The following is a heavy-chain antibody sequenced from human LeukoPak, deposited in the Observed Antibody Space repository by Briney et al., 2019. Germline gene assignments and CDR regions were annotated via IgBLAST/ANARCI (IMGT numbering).Heavy chain of an antibody. CDR1: GFTFGDYA. CDR3: AKDRANSTAYCGGDCFIFDY. Sequence: PGGSLRLSCTASGFTFGDYAMTWVRQAPGKGLEWVAVISYDGSNKYYADSVKGRFTISRDNSKNTLYLQMNSLRAEDTAVYYCAKDRANSTAYCGGDCFIFDYWGQGTLVTVSS. CDR2: ISYDGSNK. V-gene: IGHV3-30*04. D-gene: IGHD2-21*02. J-gene: IGHJ4*02.